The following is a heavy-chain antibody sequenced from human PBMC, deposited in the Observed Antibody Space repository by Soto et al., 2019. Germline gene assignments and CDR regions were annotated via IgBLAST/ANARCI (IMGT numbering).Heavy chain of an antibody. Sequence: QVQLQQWGAGLLKPSETLSLTCAVYGGSFSGYYWSWIRQPPGKGLEWIGEINHSGSTNYNPSLTGRVCIAVATSKNQFSLKLSSVTAADTAVYYCARGHSPIYDILAGYTNDAFDIWGQGTMVTVSS. D-gene: IGHD3-9*01. V-gene: IGHV4-34*01. J-gene: IGHJ3*02. CDR2: INHSGST. CDR3: ARGHSPIYDILAGYTNDAFDI. CDR1: GGSFSGYY.